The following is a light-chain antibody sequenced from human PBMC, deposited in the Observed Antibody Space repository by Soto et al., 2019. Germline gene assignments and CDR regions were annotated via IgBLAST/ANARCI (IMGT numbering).Light chain of an antibody. J-gene: IGKJ2*01. CDR1: QSVSSN. CDR3: QQYNNWPQT. Sequence: IVMTQSPATLSVSPGERATLSCRASQSVSSNLAWYQQKPGQAPRLLIYRASTRATGIPARFSGSVSGTEFTLTIGSLQSEDFAVYYCQQYNNWPQTFGQGTKLEIK. CDR2: RAS. V-gene: IGKV3-15*01.